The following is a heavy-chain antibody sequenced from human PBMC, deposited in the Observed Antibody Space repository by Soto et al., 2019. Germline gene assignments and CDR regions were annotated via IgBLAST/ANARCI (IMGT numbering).Heavy chain of an antibody. CDR2: INPNSGGT. CDR1: GYTFTGYY. CDR3: ARASRGPPAARPGWFDP. V-gene: IGHV1-2*02. D-gene: IGHD6-6*01. Sequence: ASVKVSCKASGYTFTGYYMHWVLQAPGQGLEWMGWINPNSGGTNYAQKFQGRVTMTRDTSISTAYMELSRLRSDDTAVYYCARASRGPPAARPGWFDPWGQGTLVTVSS. J-gene: IGHJ5*02.